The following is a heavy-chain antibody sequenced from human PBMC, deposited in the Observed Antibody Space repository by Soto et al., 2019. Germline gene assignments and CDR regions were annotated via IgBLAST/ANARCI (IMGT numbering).Heavy chain of an antibody. CDR3: TGITWFRGMDV. V-gene: IGHV6-1*01. CDR1: GDSVSSNSSG. J-gene: IGHJ6*02. Sequence: SQTLSLTFVISGDSVSSNSSGWNWIRQSPSRVLEWLGRTYYKSKWNNDYALSVKSRITINPDTSKNQFSLHLYSVTPEDTAVYYCTGITWFRGMDVWGPGTTVTV. CDR2: TYYKSKWNN. D-gene: IGHD3-10*01.